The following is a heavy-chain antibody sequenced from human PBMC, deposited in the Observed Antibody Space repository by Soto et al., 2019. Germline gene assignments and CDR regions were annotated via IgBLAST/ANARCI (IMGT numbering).Heavy chain of an antibody. D-gene: IGHD3-10*01. CDR2: VSANGQGI. J-gene: IGHJ4*02. CDR1: GFTFSSSS. V-gene: IGHV3-23*01. Sequence: PGGSLRLSCAASGFTFSSSSISWVRQAPGKGLEWVSAVSANGQGIYYADSVRGRFTISRDNSKNTVFLHMDSLSAEDTAVYYCAKDRHYPRDYFHYLGQGTLVTFSS. CDR3: AKDRHYPRDYFHY.